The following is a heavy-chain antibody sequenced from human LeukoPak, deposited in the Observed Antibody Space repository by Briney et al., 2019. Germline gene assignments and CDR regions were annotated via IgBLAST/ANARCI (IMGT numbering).Heavy chain of an antibody. V-gene: IGHV1-2*02. D-gene: IGHD2-15*01. Sequence: GASVKVSCKASGYIFTDYYIHWMRQAPGQGLEWMGWINPKNGDTNYAQKLQGRVTMTRDMSISTVYMELDRLTSDDTALYYCARVGYCSGDRCYLHFDYWGQGTLVTVSS. J-gene: IGHJ4*02. CDR1: GYIFTDYY. CDR3: ARVGYCSGDRCYLHFDY. CDR2: INPKNGDT.